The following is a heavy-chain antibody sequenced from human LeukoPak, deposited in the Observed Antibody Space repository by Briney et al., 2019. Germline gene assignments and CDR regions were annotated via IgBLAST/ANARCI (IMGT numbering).Heavy chain of an antibody. D-gene: IGHD3-10*01. J-gene: IGHJ4*02. Sequence: PGRSLRLSCAASGFTFSSYGMHGVRQAPGRGLEWVAVIWYDGSNKYSADSVKGRFTISRDKSKYTLYLQMNSLRAEDTAVYYCARDRAVLLGFGDHYFDYCGQGTLVTVSS. CDR1: GFTFSSYG. CDR3: ARDRAVLLGFGDHYFDY. V-gene: IGHV3-33*01. CDR2: IWYDGSNK.